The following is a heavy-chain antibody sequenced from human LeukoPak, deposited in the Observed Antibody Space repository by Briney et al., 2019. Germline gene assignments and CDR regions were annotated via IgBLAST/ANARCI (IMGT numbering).Heavy chain of an antibody. J-gene: IGHJ4*02. CDR3: AKRDGYNSH. CDR2: ISYDGSNK. CDR1: GFTFSSYA. Sequence: GGSLRLSCAASGFTFSSYAMHWVRQAPGKGLEWVAVISYDGSNKYYADSVKGRFIISRDNSKNTLYLQMNSLRAEDTAVYYCAKRDGYNSHWGQGTLVTVSS. D-gene: IGHD5-24*01. V-gene: IGHV3-30-3*02.